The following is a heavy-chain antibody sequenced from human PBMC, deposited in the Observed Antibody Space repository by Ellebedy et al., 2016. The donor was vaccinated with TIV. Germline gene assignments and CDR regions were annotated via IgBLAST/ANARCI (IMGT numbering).Heavy chain of an antibody. CDR1: GYTFTGYY. Sequence: AASVKVSCKASGYTFTGYYMHWVRQAPGQGLEWMGIINPSDGSTNYAQRFQGRVTMTRETSTSTVNMKLSSLRSEDTAVYYCARDGGYIMITIGGVPDYWGQGTLVTVSS. CDR2: INPSDGST. D-gene: IGHD3-16*01. V-gene: IGHV1-46*01. CDR3: ARDGGYIMITIGGVPDY. J-gene: IGHJ4*02.